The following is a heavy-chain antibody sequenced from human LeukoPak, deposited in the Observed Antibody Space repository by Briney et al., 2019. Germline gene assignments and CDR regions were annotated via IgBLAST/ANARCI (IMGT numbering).Heavy chain of an antibody. CDR3: ARFSTGPGY. Sequence: SETLSLTCAVYGGSFSGYYWSWIRQPPGRGLEWIGEINHSGSTNYNPSLKSRVTISVDTSKNQFSLKLSSVTAADTAVYYCARFSTGPGYWGQGTLVTVSS. CDR1: GGSFSGYY. V-gene: IGHV4-34*01. CDR2: INHSGST. J-gene: IGHJ4*02. D-gene: IGHD3-3*02.